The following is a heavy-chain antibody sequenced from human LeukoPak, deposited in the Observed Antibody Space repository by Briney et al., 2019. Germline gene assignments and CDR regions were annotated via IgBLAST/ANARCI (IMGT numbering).Heavy chain of an antibody. CDR2: ISAYNGNT. Sequence: ASVKVSCKASGYTFTSYGISWVRQAPGQGLEWMGWISAYNGNTNYAQKLQGRVTMTTDTSTRTAYMELRSLRSDDTAVYYCANSPSGLGLFDPWGQGTLVTVSS. J-gene: IGHJ5*02. CDR1: GYTFTSYG. V-gene: IGHV1-18*01. D-gene: IGHD5-12*01. CDR3: ANSPSGLGLFDP.